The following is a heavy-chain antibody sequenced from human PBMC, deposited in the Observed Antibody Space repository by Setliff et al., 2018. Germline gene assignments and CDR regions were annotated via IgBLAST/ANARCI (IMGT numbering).Heavy chain of an antibody. V-gene: IGHV1-69*06. Sequence: SVKVSCKASGGTFSSYAISWVRQAPGQGLEWMGGIIPIFGTAISAQKFRDRVSITEDRTTYTAYLELTSLTLEDTAVYYCVTSTKKATGSDYYNYYMDVWGKGTRVTVSS. CDR1: GGTFSSYA. CDR3: VTSTKKATGSDYYNYYMDV. J-gene: IGHJ6*03. CDR2: IIPIFGTA. D-gene: IGHD3-9*01.